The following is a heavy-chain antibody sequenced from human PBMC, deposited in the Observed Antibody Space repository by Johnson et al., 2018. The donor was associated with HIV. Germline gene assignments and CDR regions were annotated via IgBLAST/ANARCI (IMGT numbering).Heavy chain of an antibody. Sequence: VQLVESGGGLIQPGGSLRLSCAASGFTVSSNYMSWVRQAPGKGLEWVSGISWNSGSIGYADSVKGRFTISRDNAKNSRYLQMNTLGPEDTAVYYCAKDRSRLHDAFDIWGQGTVVTVSS. CDR3: AKDRSRLHDAFDI. CDR2: SWNSGSI. D-gene: IGHD5-24*01. V-gene: IGHV3-66*03. J-gene: IGHJ3*02. CDR1: GFTVSSNY.